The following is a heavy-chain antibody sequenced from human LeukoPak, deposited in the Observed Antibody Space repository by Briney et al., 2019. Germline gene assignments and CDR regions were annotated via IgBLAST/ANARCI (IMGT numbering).Heavy chain of an antibody. V-gene: IGHV3-21*01. CDR1: GFTFSGYE. CDR2: ISSSSSYI. Sequence: GGSLRLSCAASGFTFSGYEMNWVRQAPGKGLEWVSSISSSSSYIYYADSVKGRFTISRDNAKNSLYLQMNSLRAEDTAVYYCASNVVVNATMGGPNDYWGQGTLVTVSS. J-gene: IGHJ4*02. D-gene: IGHD2-21*01. CDR3: ASNVVVNATMGGPNDY.